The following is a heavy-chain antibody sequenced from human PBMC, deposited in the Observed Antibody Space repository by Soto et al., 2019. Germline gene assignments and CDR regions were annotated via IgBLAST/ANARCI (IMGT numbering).Heavy chain of an antibody. CDR1: GFTFSSYA. D-gene: IGHD6-19*01. CDR2: ISYDGSNK. V-gene: IGHV3-30-3*01. Sequence: QVQLVESGGGVVQPGRSLRLSCAASGFTFSSYAMHWVRQAPGKGLEWVAVISYDGSNKYYADSVKGRFTISRDNAKNTLYLQMNSLRAEDTAVYYCATGHRGWYRAPVDYWGQGTRATVSS. CDR3: ATGHRGWYRAPVDY. J-gene: IGHJ4*02.